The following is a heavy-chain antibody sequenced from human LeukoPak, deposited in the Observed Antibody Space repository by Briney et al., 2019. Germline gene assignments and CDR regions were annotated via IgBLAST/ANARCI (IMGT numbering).Heavy chain of an antibody. Sequence: GGSLRLSCAASGFTFSSYWMSWVRQAPGKGLEWVASIKQDGSEKYYVDSVKGRFTISRDNAKNSLYLQMNSLRDEDTAVYYCARENESGDYYYYCYYGMDVWGQGTTVTVSS. CDR1: GFTFSSYW. CDR2: IKQDGSEK. J-gene: IGHJ6*02. V-gene: IGHV3-7*01. CDR3: ARENESGDYYYYCYYGMDV. D-gene: IGHD4-17*01.